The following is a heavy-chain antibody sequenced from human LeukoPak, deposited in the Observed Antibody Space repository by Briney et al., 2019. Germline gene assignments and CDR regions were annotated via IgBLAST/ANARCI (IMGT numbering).Heavy chain of an antibody. Sequence: GGSLRLSCAASGFRFSDHHMDWVRQAPGKGLEWVSYIRSSGSPKYYADSVKGRFTISRDNAKNSLYLQMNSLRAEDTAVYYCARPPQNYYDSSGSDAFDIWGQGTMVTVSS. J-gene: IGHJ3*02. D-gene: IGHD3-22*01. CDR2: IRSSGSPK. CDR1: GFRFSDHH. CDR3: ARPPQNYYDSSGSDAFDI. V-gene: IGHV3-11*04.